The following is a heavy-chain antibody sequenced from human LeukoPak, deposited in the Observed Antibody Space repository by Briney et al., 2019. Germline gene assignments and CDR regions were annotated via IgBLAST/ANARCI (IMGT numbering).Heavy chain of an antibody. CDR3: AKDRGPLSYYFDY. Sequence: GGSLRLSCAASGFTFSSYWMNWVRQAPGKGLVWVSRIASDGSSTTYADSVKGRFSISRDNAKNTLYLQMNSLRAEDTAVYYCAKDRGPLSYYFDYWGQGTLVTVSS. CDR2: IASDGSST. CDR1: GFTFSSYW. V-gene: IGHV3-74*01. J-gene: IGHJ4*02. D-gene: IGHD3-10*01.